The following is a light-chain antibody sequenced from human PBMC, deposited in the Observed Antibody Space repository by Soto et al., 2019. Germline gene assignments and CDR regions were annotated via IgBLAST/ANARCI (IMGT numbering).Light chain of an antibody. J-gene: IGKJ2*01. V-gene: IGKV1-39*01. CDR1: QNIDTY. CDR3: QQSYETPRT. CDR2: SAS. Sequence: DIQMTQSPSSLSASVGDRITMTCRASQNIDTYLNWYQQKPGRAPNLLIYSASSLHSGIPSRFSGSGSTTDFNLTITSLQPEDFATYYCQQSYETPRTFGQGTKLEIK.